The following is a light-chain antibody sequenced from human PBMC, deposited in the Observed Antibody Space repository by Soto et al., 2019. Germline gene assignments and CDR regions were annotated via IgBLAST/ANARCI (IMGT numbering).Light chain of an antibody. CDR1: QSVSSNY. Sequence: EIVLTQSPGTLSLSPGERATLSCRASQSVSSNYLAWYQQKPGQAPRLLIYGASRGAAGIPDRFSGSGSGTDFTLANSRLEPEDFAVYFCQQYGRSPMFTFGQGNKLEIK. V-gene: IGKV3-20*01. J-gene: IGKJ2*01. CDR3: QQYGRSPMFT. CDR2: GAS.